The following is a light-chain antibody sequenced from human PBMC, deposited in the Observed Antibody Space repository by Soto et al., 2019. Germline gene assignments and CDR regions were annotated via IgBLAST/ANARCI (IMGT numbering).Light chain of an antibody. J-gene: IGKJ5*01. CDR3: QQYNNWPS. CDR1: QSVSSTY. CDR2: GAS. V-gene: IGKV3-20*01. Sequence: EIVLTQSPGTLSLSPGERATLSCRASQSVSSTYLAWYQQNPGQAPRLLIYGASSRATGIPDRFSGSGSGTDFTLTINSLQSEDFAVYFCQQYNNWPSFGQGTRLEI.